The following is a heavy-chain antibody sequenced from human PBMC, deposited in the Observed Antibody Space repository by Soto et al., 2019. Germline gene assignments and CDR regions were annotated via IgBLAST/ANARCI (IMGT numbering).Heavy chain of an antibody. V-gene: IGHV3-23*01. CDR2: VSGGGGST. CDR1: GFTFSSYA. Sequence: GGSLRLSCAASGFTFSSYAMSWVRQAPGKGLEWVSAVSGGGGSTYYADSVKGRFTSSRDNSKNTLNLQMNSLRAEDTAVYYCAKAPVGYCGGDCYIDYWGQGTLVTVSS. J-gene: IGHJ4*02. D-gene: IGHD2-21*02. CDR3: AKAPVGYCGGDCYIDY.